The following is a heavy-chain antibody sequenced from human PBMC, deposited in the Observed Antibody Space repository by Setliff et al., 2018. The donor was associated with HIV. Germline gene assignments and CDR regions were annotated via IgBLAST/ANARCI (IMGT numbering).Heavy chain of an antibody. Sequence: PGGSLRLSCAASGFSFSNYSMHWVRQAPGKGLEWVALIWYDGSNKNYADSVKGRFTISRDNSKNTLYLQMNSLKTEDTAVYYCKADSSGYPWGQGTLVTVSS. D-gene: IGHD3-22*01. V-gene: IGHV3-33*01. CDR1: GFSFSNYS. CDR3: KADSSGYP. J-gene: IGHJ5*02. CDR2: IWYDGSNK.